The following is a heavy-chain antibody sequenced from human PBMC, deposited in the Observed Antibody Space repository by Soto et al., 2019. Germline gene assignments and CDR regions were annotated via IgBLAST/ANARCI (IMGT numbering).Heavy chain of an antibody. Sequence: QVQLVESGGGVVQPGRSLRLSCAASGFTFSNYGMHWVRQTPGKGLEWVALISYDGSKKYYEDSVKGRFTISRDNSKNTLYLQMNSLRAEDTAVYYCAKAGVKDDSSGYFYDAFDIWGQGTMVTVSS. CDR1: GFTFSNYG. V-gene: IGHV3-30*18. D-gene: IGHD3-22*01. J-gene: IGHJ3*02. CDR2: ISYDGSKK. CDR3: AKAGVKDDSSGYFYDAFDI.